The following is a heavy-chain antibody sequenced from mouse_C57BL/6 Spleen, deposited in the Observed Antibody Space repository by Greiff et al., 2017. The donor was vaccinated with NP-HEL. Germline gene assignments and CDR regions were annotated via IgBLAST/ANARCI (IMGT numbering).Heavy chain of an antibody. Sequence: EVQLQQSVAELVRPGASVKLSCTASGFNIKNTYMHWVKQRPEQGLEWIGRIDPANGNTKYAPKFQGKATITADTSSNTAYLQLSSLTSEDTAIYYCAIGLGGNWDAFAYGGQGTLVTVSA. D-gene: IGHD4-1*01. CDR2: IDPANGNT. CDR3: AIGLGGNWDAFAY. V-gene: IGHV14-3*01. J-gene: IGHJ3*01. CDR1: GFNIKNTY.